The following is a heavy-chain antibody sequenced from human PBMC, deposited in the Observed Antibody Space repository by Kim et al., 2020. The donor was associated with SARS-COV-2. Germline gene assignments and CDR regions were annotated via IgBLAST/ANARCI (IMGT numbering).Heavy chain of an antibody. CDR1: GFTFRNYW. CDR2: INGDGSVT. Sequence: GGSLRLSCAASGFTFRNYWMHWVRQVPGKGLVWVSCINGDGSVTTYADSVKGRFTISRDSAKKTLYLQMNSLRAEDTAVYYCARGGHYSYYGVDVWGQGT. CDR3: ARGGHYSYYGVDV. V-gene: IGHV3-74*01. J-gene: IGHJ6*02.